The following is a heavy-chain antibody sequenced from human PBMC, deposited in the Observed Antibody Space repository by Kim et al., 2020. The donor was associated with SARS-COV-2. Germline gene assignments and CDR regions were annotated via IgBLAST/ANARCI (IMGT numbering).Heavy chain of an antibody. CDR2: IYPGDSDT. Sequence: GESLKISCEGSGYSFTSYWIGWVRQMPGKGLEWRGIIYPGDSDTRYSPSFQGQVTISADKSISTAYLQWSSLKASDTAMYYCVRLSSGYRNWFDPWGQGTLVTVSS. V-gene: IGHV5-51*01. CDR3: VRLSSGYRNWFDP. CDR1: GYSFTSYW. D-gene: IGHD3-22*01. J-gene: IGHJ5*02.